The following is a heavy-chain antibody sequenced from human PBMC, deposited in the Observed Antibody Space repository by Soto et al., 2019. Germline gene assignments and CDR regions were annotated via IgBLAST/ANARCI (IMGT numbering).Heavy chain of an antibody. D-gene: IGHD2-2*02. J-gene: IGHJ5*02. CDR2: ISGSVGST. Sequence: GGSLRLSCAASGFTFSSYAMSWVRQAPGKGLEWVSAISGSVGSTYYADSVKGRFTISRDNSKNTLYLQMNSLRAEDTAVYYCAKGLYCSSTSCYTLGIHWFDPWGQGTLVXV. V-gene: IGHV3-23*01. CDR1: GFTFSSYA. CDR3: AKGLYCSSTSCYTLGIHWFDP.